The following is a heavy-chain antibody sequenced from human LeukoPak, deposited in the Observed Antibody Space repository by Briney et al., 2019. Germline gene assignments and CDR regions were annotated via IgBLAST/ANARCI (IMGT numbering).Heavy chain of an antibody. V-gene: IGHV3-21*01. Sequence: GGSLRLSCAGSGFTFSTYSMNWVRQAPGKGLEWVSSITSSNNYIYYADSMKGRFTISRDNAKNSLYLQMNSLRAEGTAVYYCARDPATTVTTYAYWGQGTLVTVSS. D-gene: IGHD4-17*01. CDR2: ITSSNNYI. CDR3: ARDPATTVTTYAY. CDR1: GFTFSTYS. J-gene: IGHJ4*02.